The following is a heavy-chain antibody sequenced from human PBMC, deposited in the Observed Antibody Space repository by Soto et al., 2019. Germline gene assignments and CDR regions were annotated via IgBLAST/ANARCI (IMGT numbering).Heavy chain of an antibody. V-gene: IGHV4-39*01. CDR3: ARQRGPGIAAAGATGTLDY. CDR2: IYYSGST. CDR1: GGSISSSSYY. Sequence: SETLSLTCTVSGGSISSSSYYWGWIRQPPGKGLEWIGSIYYSGSTYYNPSLKSRVTISVDTSKNQFSLKLSSVTAADTAVYYCARQRGPGIAAAGATGTLDYWGQGTLVTVSS. J-gene: IGHJ4*02. D-gene: IGHD6-13*01.